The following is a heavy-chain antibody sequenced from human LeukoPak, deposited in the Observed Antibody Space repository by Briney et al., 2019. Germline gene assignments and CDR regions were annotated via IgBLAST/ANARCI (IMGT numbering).Heavy chain of an antibody. CDR2: IHTTDSET. D-gene: IGHD3-10*01. V-gene: IGHV5-51*01. CDR1: GNNFVNFW. J-gene: IGHJ4*02. CDR3: ARRAYSGSGSSDY. Sequence: HGESLKISCKDSGNNFVNFWIGWVRQLPGKGLEWMGIIHTTDSETLYSPSFQGQVTISVDRSINPAYLQWSSLKASDTAMYYCARRAYSGSGSSDYWGQGTQVTVSS.